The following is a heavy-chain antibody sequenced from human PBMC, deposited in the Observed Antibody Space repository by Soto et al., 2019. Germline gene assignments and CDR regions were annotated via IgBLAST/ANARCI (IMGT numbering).Heavy chain of an antibody. CDR3: GRGPMVRGVPDY. J-gene: IGHJ4*02. V-gene: IGHV3-30*04. CDR2: ISYDGSSK. D-gene: IGHD3-10*01. CDR1: GFAFSTYA. Sequence: GGSLRLSCAASGFAFSTYAMHWVRQAPGKGLECVAAISYDGSSKFYADSVKGRFTISRDNSKNTLYLQMNSLRAEDTAVYYCGRGPMVRGVPDYWGQGTLVTVSS.